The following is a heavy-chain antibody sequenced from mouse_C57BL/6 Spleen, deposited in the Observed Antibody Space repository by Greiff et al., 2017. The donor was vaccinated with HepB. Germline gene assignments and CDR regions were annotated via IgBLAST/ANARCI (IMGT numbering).Heavy chain of an antibody. J-gene: IGHJ1*03. CDR1: GYTFTSYW. D-gene: IGHD1-1*01. CDR3: ATNYYGSSSWYFGV. V-gene: IGHV1-64*01. CDR2: IHPNSGST. Sequence: VQLQQPGAELVKPGASVKLSCKASGYTFTSYWMHWVKQRPGQGLEWIGMIHPNSGSTNYNEKFKSKATLTVDKSSSTAYMQLSSLTSEDSAVYYCATNYYGSSSWYFGVWGTGTTVTVSS.